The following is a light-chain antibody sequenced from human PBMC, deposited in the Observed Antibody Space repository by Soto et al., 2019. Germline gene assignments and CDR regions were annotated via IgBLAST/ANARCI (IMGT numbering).Light chain of an antibody. Sequence: DIVMTQSPDSLAVSLCERATLSCRASQSVNSNYLAWYQQHPGQPPRLLIYGISTRATGIPARFSGSGSGTEFSLTISSLQSEDFAVYYCQQYSKWPITFGQGTRLEIK. CDR1: QSVNSN. CDR2: GIS. V-gene: IGKV3-15*01. J-gene: IGKJ5*01. CDR3: QQYSKWPIT.